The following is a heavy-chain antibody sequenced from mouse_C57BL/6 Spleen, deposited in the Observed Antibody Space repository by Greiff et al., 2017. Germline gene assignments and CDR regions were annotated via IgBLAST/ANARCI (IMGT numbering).Heavy chain of an antibody. J-gene: IGHJ4*01. D-gene: IGHD1-1*01. CDR2: ISTFYGDA. CDR1: GYTFTDYA. V-gene: IGHV1-67*01. CDR3: AKKESITTVVARDAIDY. Sequence: QVQLQESGPALVRPGVSVKISCKGSGYTFTDYAMHWVKQTHAKSLEWIGVISTFYGDASYNQKFKDKATMTVDKSSSTAYMELARLRPEAAAVDYCAKKESITTVVARDAIDYWGQGTSVTVSS.